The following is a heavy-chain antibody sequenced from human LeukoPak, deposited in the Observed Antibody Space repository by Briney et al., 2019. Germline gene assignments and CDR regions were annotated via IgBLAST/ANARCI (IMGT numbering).Heavy chain of an antibody. D-gene: IGHD3-3*01. CDR2: MNPNSCNT. J-gene: IGHJ6*02. Sequence: ASVKVSCKASGYTFTSYDINWVRQATGQGLEWMGWMNPNSCNTGYAQKFQGRVTMTRNTSISTAYMELSSLRSEDTAVYYCARSRTIFGVVIIAYYGMDVWGQGTTVTVSS. V-gene: IGHV1-8*01. CDR3: ARSRTIFGVVIIAYYGMDV. CDR1: GYTFTSYD.